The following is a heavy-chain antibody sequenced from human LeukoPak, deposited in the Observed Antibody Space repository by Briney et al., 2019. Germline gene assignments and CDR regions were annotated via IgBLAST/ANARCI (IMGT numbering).Heavy chain of an antibody. CDR3: ARSSSAYHSTFDF. D-gene: IGHD5-12*01. J-gene: IGHJ4*02. Sequence: GESLKISCKGSGYSFTTYWIGWVRQMPGKGLEWMGIIYPGDSDTRYSPSFQGQVTISADKSISTAYLQWSSLKASDTAMYYCARSSSAYHSTFDFWGQGILVTVSS. CDR2: IYPGDSDT. CDR1: GYSFTTYW. V-gene: IGHV5-51*01.